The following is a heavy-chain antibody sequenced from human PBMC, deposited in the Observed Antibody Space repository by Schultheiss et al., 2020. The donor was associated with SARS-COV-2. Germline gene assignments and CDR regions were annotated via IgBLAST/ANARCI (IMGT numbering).Heavy chain of an antibody. J-gene: IGHJ3*02. Sequence: GGSLRLSCAASGFTFSSYTMNWVRQAPGKGLEWVSYISSSSSTIYYADSVKGRFTISRNYAKNSLYLQMNSLRAEDTAVYYCARDSGVTSYYDNDAFDIWGQGTMVTVSS. V-gene: IGHV3-48*01. CDR3: ARDSGVTSYYDNDAFDI. D-gene: IGHD3-22*01. CDR1: GFTFSSYT. CDR2: ISSSSSTI.